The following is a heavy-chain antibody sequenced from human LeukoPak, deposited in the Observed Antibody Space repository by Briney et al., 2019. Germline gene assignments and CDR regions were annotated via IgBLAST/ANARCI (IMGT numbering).Heavy chain of an antibody. J-gene: IGHJ4*02. D-gene: IGHD2-15*01. V-gene: IGHV4-31*03. CDR2: IYYSGST. CDR3: ASSDPCYTVYYFDY. Sequence: SQTLSLTCTVSGGSISSGGYFWSWIRQHPGKGLEWIGYIYYSGSTYYNPSLKSRVTISVDTSKNQFSLKLSSVTAADTAVYYCASSDPCYTVYYFDYWGQGTLVTVSS. CDR1: GGSISSGGYF.